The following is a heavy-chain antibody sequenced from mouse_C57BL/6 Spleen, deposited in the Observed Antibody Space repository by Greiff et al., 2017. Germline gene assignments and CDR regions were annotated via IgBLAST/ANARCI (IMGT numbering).Heavy chain of an antibody. J-gene: IGHJ1*03. Sequence: EVKLQESGPGLAKPSQTLSLTCSVTGYSITSDYWNWIRKFPGNKLEYMGYISYSGSTYYNPSLKSRISITRDTSKNQYYLQLNSVTTEDTATYYCARYGTTVVATDWYFDVWGTGTTVTVSS. CDR2: ISYSGST. CDR3: ARYGTTVVATDWYFDV. CDR1: GYSITSDY. V-gene: IGHV3-8*01. D-gene: IGHD1-1*01.